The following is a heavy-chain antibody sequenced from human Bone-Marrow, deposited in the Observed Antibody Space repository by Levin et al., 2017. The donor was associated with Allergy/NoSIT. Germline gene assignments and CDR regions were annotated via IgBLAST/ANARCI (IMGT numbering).Heavy chain of an antibody. D-gene: IGHD6-13*01. CDR3: ASDGTREYSSSWYYFDY. CDR2: ISYDGGRK. Sequence: GESLKISCEASQFAFSNYAFHWVRQAPGEGLEWVAFISYDGGRKNYADSVKGRFTISRDNSRNTLFLQMTGLRNDDTAVYYCASDGTREYSSSWYYFDYWGQGTLVIVSS. J-gene: IGHJ4*02. CDR1: QFAFSNYA. V-gene: IGHV3-30*01.